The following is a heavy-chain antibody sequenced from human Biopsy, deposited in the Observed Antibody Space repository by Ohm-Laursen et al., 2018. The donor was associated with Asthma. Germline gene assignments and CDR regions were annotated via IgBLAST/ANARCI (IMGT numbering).Heavy chain of an antibody. CDR3: ARGRHYDFWSGYYIEYFDY. CDR2: INPNSGGT. V-gene: IGHV1-2*06. D-gene: IGHD3-3*01. Sequence: SVKVSCKASGGTFTGYYMHWVRQAPGQGLEWMGRINPNSGGTNYAQKFQGRVTMTRDTSISTAYMELSRLRSDDTAVYYCARGRHYDFWSGYYIEYFDYWGQGTLVTVSS. CDR1: GGTFTGYY. J-gene: IGHJ4*02.